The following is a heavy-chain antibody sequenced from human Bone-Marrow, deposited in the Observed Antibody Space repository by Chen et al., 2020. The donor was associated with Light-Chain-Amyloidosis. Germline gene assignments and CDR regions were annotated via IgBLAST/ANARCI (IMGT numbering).Heavy chain of an antibody. Sequence: EVQLVESGGGLVKPGGSLRLSCVASGFTFSSYTMNWVRQTPGRGLEWVSAISGSGGSTYYADSVKGRFTISRDNSKNTLYLQMNSLRAEDTAVYYCAKDLGPKGGYDYCWGQGTLVTVSS. V-gene: IGHV3-23*04. CDR1: GFTFSSYT. CDR3: AKDLGPKGGYDYC. CDR2: ISGSGGST. D-gene: IGHD5-12*01. J-gene: IGHJ4*02.